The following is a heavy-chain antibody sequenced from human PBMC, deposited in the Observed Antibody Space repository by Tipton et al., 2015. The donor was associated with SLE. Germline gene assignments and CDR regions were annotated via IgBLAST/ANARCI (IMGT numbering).Heavy chain of an antibody. D-gene: IGHD1-7*01. CDR3: ARVAGTPGYYYSMFV. CDR2: ISGSGNTI. CDR1: EFRFSSFA. Sequence: SLRLSCAATEFRFSSFAMSWVRQAPGKGLEWVSYISGSGNTITYGDSVKGRFTISRDNVKNSLYLQMDSLRPEDTAMYYCARVAGTPGYYYSMFVCGQGTTVTVSS. V-gene: IGHV3-48*01. J-gene: IGHJ6*02.